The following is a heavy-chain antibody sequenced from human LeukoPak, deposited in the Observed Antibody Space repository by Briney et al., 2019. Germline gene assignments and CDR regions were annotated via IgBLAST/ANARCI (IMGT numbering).Heavy chain of an antibody. V-gene: IGHV1-2*02. CDR2: INPNSGGT. J-gene: IGHJ4*02. CDR1: GYTFTGYY. D-gene: IGHD2-2*01. CDR3: ARADYGDIVVVPAAPQPY. Sequence: ASVKVSCKASGYTFTGYYMHWVRQAPGQGLEWMGWINPNSGGTNYAQKFQGRVTMTRDTSISTAYMELSRLRSDDTAVYYCARADYGDIVVVPAAPQPYWGQGTLVTVSS.